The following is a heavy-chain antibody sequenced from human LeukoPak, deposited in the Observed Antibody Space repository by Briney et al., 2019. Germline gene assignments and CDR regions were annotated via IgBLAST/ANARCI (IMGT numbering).Heavy chain of an antibody. CDR1: GGSISSYY. J-gene: IGHJ4*02. V-gene: IGHV4-59*01. Sequence: PSETLSLTCTVSGGSISSYYWSWIRQPPGKGRGWIGYTYYSGSTNYNPSLKSRVTISVDTSKNQFSLKLSSVTAADTAVYYCARESAQYCSSTSCRYYFDYWGQGTLVTVSS. CDR2: TYYSGST. CDR3: ARESAQYCSSTSCRYYFDY. D-gene: IGHD2-2*01.